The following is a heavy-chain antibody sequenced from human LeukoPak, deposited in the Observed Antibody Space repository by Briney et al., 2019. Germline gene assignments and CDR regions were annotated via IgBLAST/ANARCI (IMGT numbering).Heavy chain of an antibody. CDR2: ISYDGSNK. V-gene: IGHV3-30*18. CDR1: GFTFSSYG. Sequence: GGSLRLSCAASGFTFSSYGMHWARQAPGKGLEWMAVISYDGSNKYSADSVRGRFTISRDNSKNTLYLQMNSLRAEDTAVYYCAKERLGYYYGMDVWGQGTTVTVSS. D-gene: IGHD6-25*01. CDR3: AKERLGYYYGMDV. J-gene: IGHJ6*02.